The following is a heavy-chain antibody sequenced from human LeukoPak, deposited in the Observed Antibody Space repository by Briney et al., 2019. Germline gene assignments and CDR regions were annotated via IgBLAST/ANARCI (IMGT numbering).Heavy chain of an antibody. CDR1: GGSISSSSYY. Sequence: SETLSLTCTVSGGSISSSSYYWGWIRQPPGKGLEWIGSIYYSGSTYYNPSLKSRVTISVDTSKNQFSLKLSSVTAADTAVYYCARSYYDSSGYVNFAFDIWGQGTMVTVSS. D-gene: IGHD3-22*01. CDR3: ARSYYDSSGYVNFAFDI. CDR2: IYYSGST. J-gene: IGHJ3*02. V-gene: IGHV4-39*07.